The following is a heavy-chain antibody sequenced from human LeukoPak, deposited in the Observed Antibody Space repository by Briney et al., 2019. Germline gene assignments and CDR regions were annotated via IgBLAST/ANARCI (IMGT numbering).Heavy chain of an antibody. J-gene: IGHJ4*02. CDR3: AKAVRIAAAGTGIDY. D-gene: IGHD6-13*01. CDR2: ISGSGGST. V-gene: IGHV3-23*01. CDR1: GFTPTGYA. Sequence: VGSPRLSCAASGFTPTGYAMSWVCQAPQKGLGWVSAISGSGGSTYYADSVKGRFTISRDNSKNTLYLQMNSLRAEDTAVYYCAKAVRIAAAGTGIDYWGQGTLVTVSS.